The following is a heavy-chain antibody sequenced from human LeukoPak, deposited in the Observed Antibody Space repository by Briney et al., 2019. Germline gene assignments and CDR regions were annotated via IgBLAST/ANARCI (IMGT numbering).Heavy chain of an antibody. D-gene: IGHD4-11*01. Sequence: KPSENLSLTCAGYGGSFSGYYWSWIRQPPGKGLEWIGEINHSGSTNYNPSLKSRVTISVDTSKNQFSLKLSSVTAADTAVYYCARGLYSNYFRWFDPWGQGTLVTVSS. CDR3: ARGLYSNYFRWFDP. V-gene: IGHV4-34*01. J-gene: IGHJ5*02. CDR1: GGSFSGYY. CDR2: INHSGST.